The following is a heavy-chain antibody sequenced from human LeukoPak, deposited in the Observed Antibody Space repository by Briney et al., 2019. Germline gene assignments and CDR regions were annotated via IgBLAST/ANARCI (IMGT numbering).Heavy chain of an antibody. Sequence: SETLSLTCTVSGGSLSSYYWSWIRQPPGKGLEWIGYIYYSGSTNYNPSLKSRVTISVDTSKNQISLKLSSVTAADTAVYYCAREGSDSSGYYYLHYWGQGTLVTVSS. J-gene: IGHJ4*02. D-gene: IGHD3-22*01. CDR1: GGSLSSYY. CDR3: AREGSDSSGYYYLHY. CDR2: IYYSGST. V-gene: IGHV4-59*01.